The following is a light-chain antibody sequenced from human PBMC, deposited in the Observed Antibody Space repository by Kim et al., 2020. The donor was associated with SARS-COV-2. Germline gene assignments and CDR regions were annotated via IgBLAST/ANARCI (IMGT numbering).Light chain of an antibody. CDR1: KLGDKF. J-gene: IGLJ1*01. V-gene: IGLV3-1*01. Sequence: SYELTQPPSVSVSPGQTASITCSGDKLGDKFACWYQQKSGQSPVLVIYQDIKRPSGIPERFSGSNSGNTATLTISGTQAMDEADYYCQAWHSSTAVFGTG. CDR2: QDI. CDR3: QAWHSSTAV.